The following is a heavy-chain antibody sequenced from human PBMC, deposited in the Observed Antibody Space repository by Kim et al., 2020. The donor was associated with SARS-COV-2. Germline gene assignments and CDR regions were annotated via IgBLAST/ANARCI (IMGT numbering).Heavy chain of an antibody. CDR3: ARGTGYSSPVDF. CDR2: IHAGDGNT. D-gene: IGHD6-19*01. V-gene: IGHV1-3*01. J-gene: IGHJ4*02. Sequence: ASVKVSCKASGYTFTRNTIHWLRQAPGQRLEWLGWIHAGDGNTEYSQRFQGRVIFTRDTSASTAYMELTSLRSEDTAVYYCARGTGYSSPVDFWGQGTLVTVSS. CDR1: GYTFTRNT.